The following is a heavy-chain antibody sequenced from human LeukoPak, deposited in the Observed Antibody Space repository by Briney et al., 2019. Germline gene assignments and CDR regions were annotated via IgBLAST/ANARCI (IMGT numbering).Heavy chain of an antibody. CDR2: FYHSGGT. J-gene: IGHJ4*02. Sequence: SSETLSLTCTVSGGSISSSSYYWSWIRQPPGKGLEWLGYFYHSGGTYYNPSFGSRVTISLDTSKKQVSLTLSSVTAADTAVYYCALIGRRENDYWGQGTLVTVSS. V-gene: IGHV4-61*05. CDR1: GGSISSSSYY. D-gene: IGHD2-8*01. CDR3: ALIGRRENDY.